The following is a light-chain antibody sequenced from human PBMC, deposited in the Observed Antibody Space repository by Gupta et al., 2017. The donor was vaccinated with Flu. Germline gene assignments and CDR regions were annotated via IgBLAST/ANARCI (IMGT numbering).Light chain of an antibody. CDR2: DAS. V-gene: IGKV1-17*01. Sequence: DIQMTQSPSSLSASVGDRVTISCRASQGIGNDLGWYQQKPGKAPRRLIYDASRLQTWVPSRFSGSGAGTEFTLTISSLQPEDSAKYYCQQHNTYPRTFGRGTKVEIK. CDR1: QGIGND. J-gene: IGKJ4*01. CDR3: QQHNTYPRT.